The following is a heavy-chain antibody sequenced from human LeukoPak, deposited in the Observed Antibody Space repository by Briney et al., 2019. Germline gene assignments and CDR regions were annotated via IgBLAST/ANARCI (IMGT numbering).Heavy chain of an antibody. V-gene: IGHV4-4*09. CDR2: IYTSGST. CDR1: GGSISSYY. CDR3: ARAYYDILTGYYTLDY. Sequence: PSETLSLTCTVSGGSISSYYWSWIRQPPGKGLEWIGYIYTSGSTNYNPSLKSRVTISVDTSKNQFSLKLSSVTAADTAVCYCARAYYDILTGYYTLDYWGQGTLVTVSS. D-gene: IGHD3-9*01. J-gene: IGHJ4*02.